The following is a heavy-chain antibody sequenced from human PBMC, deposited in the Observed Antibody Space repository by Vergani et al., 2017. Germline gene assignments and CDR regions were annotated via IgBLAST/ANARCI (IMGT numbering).Heavy chain of an antibody. CDR2: IIPIVGIA. V-gene: IGHV1-69*02. CDR3: ARVGRTGPLGY. Sequence: QVQLVQSGAEVKKPGSSVKVSCKASGGTFSSYTISWVRQAPGQGLEWMGRIIPIVGIANYAQKFQGRVTITADKSTSTAYMELSSLRSEDTAMYYCARVGRTGPLGYWGQGTLVTVSS. J-gene: IGHJ4*02. D-gene: IGHD3/OR15-3a*01. CDR1: GGTFSSYT.